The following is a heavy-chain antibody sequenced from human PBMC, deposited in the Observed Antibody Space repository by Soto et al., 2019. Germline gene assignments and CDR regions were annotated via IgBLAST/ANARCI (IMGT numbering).Heavy chain of an antibody. D-gene: IGHD2-2*02. CDR3: ARDGNAGFGFLDCSSTSCYMAYYYYYGMDV. Sequence: GGSLRLSCAASGFTFSSYAMHWVRQAPGKGLEWVAVISYDGSNKYYADSVKGRFTISRDNSKNTLYLQMNSLRAEDTAVYYCARDGNAGFGFLDCSSTSCYMAYYYYYGMDVWGQGTTVTVSS. CDR1: GFTFSSYA. J-gene: IGHJ6*02. V-gene: IGHV3-30-3*01. CDR2: ISYDGSNK.